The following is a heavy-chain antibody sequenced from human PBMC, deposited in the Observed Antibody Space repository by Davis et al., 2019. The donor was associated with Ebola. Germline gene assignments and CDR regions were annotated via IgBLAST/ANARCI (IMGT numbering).Heavy chain of an antibody. CDR3: AQTMVRGAIHSF. D-gene: IGHD3-10*01. CDR2: ISYDGSNK. Sequence: GESLKISCAASGFTFSSYAMHWVRQAPGKGLEWVAVISYDGSNKYYADSVKGRFTISRDNSKNTLYLQMNSLRVEDTAVYYCAQTMVRGAIHSFWGQGTLVTVSS. V-gene: IGHV3-30-3*01. CDR1: GFTFSSYA. J-gene: IGHJ4*02.